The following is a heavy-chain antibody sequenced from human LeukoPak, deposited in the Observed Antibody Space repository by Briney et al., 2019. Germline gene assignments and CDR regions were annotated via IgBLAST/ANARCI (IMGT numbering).Heavy chain of an antibody. D-gene: IGHD5-24*01. V-gene: IGHV3-23*01. CDR3: AKDQFDGYNAFAY. CDR1: GFTSSSYA. CDR2: ISPSGDDT. Sequence: AGGSLRLSCAASGFTSSSYAMSWVRQAPGKGLEWVSGISPSGDDTNYADSVKGRFTISRDNSKNTLYLQMNSLRAEDTAVYYCAKDQFDGYNAFAYWGQGTLVTVSS. J-gene: IGHJ4*02.